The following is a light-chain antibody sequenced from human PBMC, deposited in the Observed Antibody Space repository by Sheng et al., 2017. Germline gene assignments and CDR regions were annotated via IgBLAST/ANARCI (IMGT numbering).Light chain of an antibody. V-gene: IGKV1-16*02. CDR2: AAS. CDR3: QHYHKYPLT. J-gene: IGKJ4*01. Sequence: DIQMTQSPSSLSASVGDRVTITCRASQGIGDSLAWFQQKPGEAPKSLIYAASRLQSGVPSKFSGSGSGTDFTLTISSLEPEDFATFYCQHYHKYPLTFGGGTKVEIK. CDR1: QGIGDS.